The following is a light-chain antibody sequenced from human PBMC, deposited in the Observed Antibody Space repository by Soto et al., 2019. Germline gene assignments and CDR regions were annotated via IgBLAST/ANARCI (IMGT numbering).Light chain of an antibody. CDR2: AND. CDR3: ATWDDSLNGAYV. CDR1: SSNIGSNL. V-gene: IGLV1-44*01. J-gene: IGLJ1*01. Sequence: QSVLTQPPSASGTPGQRVTISCSGSSSNIGSNLVTWYQHLPGTAPRLLIYANDQRPSGVPVRFSGSKSDTSASLAISALQSEDKADYYCATWDDSLNGAYVFGPGTKLTVL.